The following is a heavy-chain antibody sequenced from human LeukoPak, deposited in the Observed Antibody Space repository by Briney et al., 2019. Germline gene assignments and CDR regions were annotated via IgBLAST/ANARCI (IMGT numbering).Heavy chain of an antibody. D-gene: IGHD1-26*01. CDR1: GGSISSRDYY. CDR3: ARVFQVGTTTKFDS. CDR2: IFYSGST. J-gene: IGHJ4*02. Sequence: SQTLSLTCTVSGGSISSRDYYWSWIRQPPGKGLEWIGYIFYSGSTYYNPSLKSRVTISVDTSKNQFSLKVISVTAADSAVYYCARVFQVGTTTKFDSWGQGTLVTVS. V-gene: IGHV4-30-4*08.